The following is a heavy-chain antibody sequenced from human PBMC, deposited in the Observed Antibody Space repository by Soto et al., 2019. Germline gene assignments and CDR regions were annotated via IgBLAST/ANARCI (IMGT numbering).Heavy chain of an antibody. Sequence: SETLSLTCTVSGGSISSGDYYWSWIRQPPGKGLEWVGYIYYSGSTYYNPSLKSRVTISVDTSKNQFSLKLSSVTAADTAVYYCAREVYYYDSSGYYPTQIDYWGQGTLVTVSS. J-gene: IGHJ4*02. D-gene: IGHD3-22*01. V-gene: IGHV4-30-4*01. CDR2: IYYSGST. CDR3: AREVYYYDSSGYYPTQIDY. CDR1: GGSISSGDYY.